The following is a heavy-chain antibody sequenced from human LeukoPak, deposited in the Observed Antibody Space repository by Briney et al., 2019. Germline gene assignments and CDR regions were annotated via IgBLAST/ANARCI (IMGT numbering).Heavy chain of an antibody. D-gene: IGHD1-26*01. CDR2: ISSSGSTI. V-gene: IGHV3-11*01. Sequence: PGGSLRLSCAASGFTFSDYYMSWIRQAPGQGLEGGSYISSSGSTIYYADSVKGRFTISRDNAKNSLYLQMNSLRAEDTAVYYCARVSYGIVGASDYWGQGTLVTVSS. CDR3: ARVSYGIVGASDY. CDR1: GFTFSDYY. J-gene: IGHJ4*02.